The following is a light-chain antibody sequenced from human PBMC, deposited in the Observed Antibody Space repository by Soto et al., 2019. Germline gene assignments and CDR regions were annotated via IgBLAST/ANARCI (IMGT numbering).Light chain of an antibody. V-gene: IGKV3-15*01. CDR3: QQYSSWPPWT. CDR2: GAS. J-gene: IGKJ1*01. CDR1: QSIDRR. Sequence: EIVMTQSPATLSVSPGERATLSWRASQSIDRRLAWYQLKRGQPPRLLIHGASTMATGIAPRFSGSGSGTEYTLTFSSLQSEDFSVYFCQQYSSWPPWTFGPGTKVEI.